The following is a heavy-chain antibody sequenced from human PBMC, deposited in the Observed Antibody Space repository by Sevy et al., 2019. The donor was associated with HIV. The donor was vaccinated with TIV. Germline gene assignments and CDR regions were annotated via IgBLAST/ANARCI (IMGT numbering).Heavy chain of an antibody. CDR1: GFTFNKYN. J-gene: IGHJ4*02. CDR2: ITGYSTDI. CDR3: ARAEQTYFFDY. V-gene: IGHV3-21*06. Sequence: GGSLRLSCAASGFTFNKYNMNWVRQAPGKGLEWVSTITGYSTDIYYADSVKGRFTISRDDAKNSLYLQMNGLRAEDTAICYCARAEQTYFFDYWGQGTLVTVSS.